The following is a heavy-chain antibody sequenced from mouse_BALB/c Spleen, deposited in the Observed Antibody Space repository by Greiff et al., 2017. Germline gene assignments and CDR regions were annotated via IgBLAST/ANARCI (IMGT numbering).Heavy chain of an antibody. CDR3: AREDRNYAMDY. J-gene: IGHJ4*01. D-gene: IGHD2-14*01. CDR1: GFSLTGYG. V-gene: IGHV2-6-7*01. Sequence: VNVVESGPGLVAPSQSLSITCTVSGFSLTGYGVNWVRQPPGKGLEWLGMIWGDGSTDYNSALKSRLSISKDNSKSQVFLKMNSLQTDDTARYYCAREDRNYAMDYWGQGTSVTVSS. CDR2: IWGDGST.